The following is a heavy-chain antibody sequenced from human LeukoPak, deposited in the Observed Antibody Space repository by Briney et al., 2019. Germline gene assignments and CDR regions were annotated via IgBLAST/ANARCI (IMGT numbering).Heavy chain of an antibody. CDR2: ISAYNGNT. CDR3: ARALGIAVAGNFDY. Sequence: RASVKVSCKASGYTFTSYGISWVRQAPGQGLEWMGWISAYNGNTNYAQKLQGRVTMTTDTSTSTAYMELRSLRSGDTAVYYCARALGIAVAGNFDYWGQGTLVTVSS. D-gene: IGHD6-19*01. V-gene: IGHV1-18*01. CDR1: GYTFTSYG. J-gene: IGHJ4*02.